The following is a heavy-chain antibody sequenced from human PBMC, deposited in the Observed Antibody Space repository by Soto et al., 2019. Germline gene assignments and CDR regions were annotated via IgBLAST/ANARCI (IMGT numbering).Heavy chain of an antibody. V-gene: IGHV4-39*01. CDR3: AANHSGGYYAEY. D-gene: IGHD3-22*01. J-gene: IGHJ4*02. Sequence: QLQLQESGPGLVKPSETLSLTCTVSDDSVTISDYYWGWIRQPPGKGLEWIGSIHYSGSTYYNPSLKSRVTISGDTSKKQFSLKLTSVTAADAAVYYFAANHSGGYYAEYWGQGTLVTVSA. CDR2: IHYSGST. CDR1: DDSVTISDYY.